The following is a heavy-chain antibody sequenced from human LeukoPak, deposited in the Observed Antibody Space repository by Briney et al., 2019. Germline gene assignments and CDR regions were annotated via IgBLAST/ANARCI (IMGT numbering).Heavy chain of an antibody. J-gene: IGHJ4*02. D-gene: IGHD1-26*01. Sequence: PSETLSLTCTVSGGDISSYYWSWIRQPPGKELEWIGYIYYSGSTNYNPSLKSRVTISVDTSKNQFSLKLSSVTAADTAVYYCARQRSGSYFYGYWGQGTLVTVSS. CDR3: ARQRSGSYFYGY. CDR1: GGDISSYY. CDR2: IYYSGST. V-gene: IGHV4-59*01.